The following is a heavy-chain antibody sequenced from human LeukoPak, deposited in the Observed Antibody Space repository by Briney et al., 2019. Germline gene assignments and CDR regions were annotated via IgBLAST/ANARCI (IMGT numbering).Heavy chain of an antibody. Sequence: SETLSLTCTVSGGSISSSSYYWGWIRQPPGKGLEWIGSIYYSGTTDYNPSLKSRVSISVDTSKKKFSLKLSSVTAADTAVYYCARGVVLTGYPLDLWGRGTLVTVSS. V-gene: IGHV4-39*07. D-gene: IGHD3-9*01. CDR3: ARGVVLTGYPLDL. J-gene: IGHJ5*02. CDR2: IYYSGTT. CDR1: GGSISSSSYY.